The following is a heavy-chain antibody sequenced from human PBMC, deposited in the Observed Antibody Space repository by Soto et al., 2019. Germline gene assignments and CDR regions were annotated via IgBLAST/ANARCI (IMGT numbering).Heavy chain of an antibody. Sequence: GESLKISCKGSGYSFTSYWIGWVRQMPGEGLEWMGIIYPGDSDTRYSPYFQGQCTISAAKTISTANLQWSSLKATDTAMYYCASPVGEDTAMVLYYFDYWGQGTLVTVSS. V-gene: IGHV5-51*01. D-gene: IGHD5-18*01. CDR3: ASPVGEDTAMVLYYFDY. CDR1: GYSFTSYW. J-gene: IGHJ4*02. CDR2: IYPGDSDT.